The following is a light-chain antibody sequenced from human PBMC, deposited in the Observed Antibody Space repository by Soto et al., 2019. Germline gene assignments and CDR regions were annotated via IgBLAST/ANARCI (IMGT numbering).Light chain of an antibody. CDR2: GAI. CDR3: QEYGSSPRMYT. V-gene: IGKV3-20*01. J-gene: IGKJ2*01. Sequence: EIVLTQSPGTLSLSPGERATLSCRASQSVSSSYLAWYQQKPGQAPRLLIYGAISRATGIPDRLSGSGSGTDFTLTISRLEPEDFAVYYCQEYGSSPRMYTFGQGTKLEIK. CDR1: QSVSSSY.